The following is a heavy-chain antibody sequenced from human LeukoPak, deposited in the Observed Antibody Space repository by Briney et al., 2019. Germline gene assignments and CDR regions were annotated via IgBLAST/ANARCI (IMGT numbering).Heavy chain of an antibody. CDR1: GYTFTSYY. CDR3: ARVTFRSNYDFWSSYFTNEGYFDY. Sequence: GASVKVSCKASGYTFTSYYMHWVRQAPGQGLEWMGIINPSGGSTSYAQKFQGRVTMTRDTSTSTVYMELSSLRSEDTAVYYRARVTFRSNYDFWSSYFTNEGYFDYWGQGTLVTVSS. V-gene: IGHV1-46*01. J-gene: IGHJ4*02. CDR2: INPSGGST. D-gene: IGHD3-3*01.